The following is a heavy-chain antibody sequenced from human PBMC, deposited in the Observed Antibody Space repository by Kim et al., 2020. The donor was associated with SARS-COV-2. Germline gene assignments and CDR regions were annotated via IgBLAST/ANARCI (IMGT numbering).Heavy chain of an antibody. Sequence: GGSLRLSCAASGFPFSKYWMDWVRQAPGKGLEWVARINADGSGTVYADAVKGRFPISRDNAKHTVDLLMNILRVEDTAVYYCGALRWFDYWGQGSLVTVS. V-gene: IGHV3-74*01. D-gene: IGHD4-17*01. CDR2: INADGSGT. CDR1: GFPFSKYW. J-gene: IGHJ4*02. CDR3: GALRWFDY.